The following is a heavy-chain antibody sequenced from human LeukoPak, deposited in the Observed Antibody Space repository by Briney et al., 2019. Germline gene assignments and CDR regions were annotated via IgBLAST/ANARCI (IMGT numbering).Heavy chain of an antibody. CDR2: ITNSGGST. V-gene: IGHV3-23*01. CDR3: ASRPASETFFAVFDY. Sequence: PGGSLRLSCAASGFTFSSHAMTWVRQTPGKGLEWVSSITNSGGSTYYAESVRGRFAISRDNSRNTLYLQMNNLRAEDTAVYYCASRPASETFFAVFDYWGQGTLVTVSS. J-gene: IGHJ4*02. CDR1: GFTFSSHA. D-gene: IGHD6-6*01.